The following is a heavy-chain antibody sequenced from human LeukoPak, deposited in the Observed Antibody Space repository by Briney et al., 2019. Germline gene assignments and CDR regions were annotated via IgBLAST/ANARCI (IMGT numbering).Heavy chain of an antibody. J-gene: IGHJ4*02. Sequence: GGSLRLSCAASGFTFITYWMGWVRQAPGKGLEWVANIKQDGSEKYYVDSVKGRFTISRDNSKNTLYLQMNSLRAEDTAVYYCARDEVVVVAAFDYWGQGTLVTVSS. D-gene: IGHD2-15*01. CDR1: GFTFITYW. V-gene: IGHV3-7*01. CDR2: IKQDGSEK. CDR3: ARDEVVVVAAFDY.